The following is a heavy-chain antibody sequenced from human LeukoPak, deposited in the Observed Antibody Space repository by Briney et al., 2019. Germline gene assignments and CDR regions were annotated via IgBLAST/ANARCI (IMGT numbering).Heavy chain of an antibody. V-gene: IGHV4-34*01. J-gene: IGHJ4*02. D-gene: IGHD3-9*01. CDR1: GGSFSGYY. CDR2: INHSGST. CDR3: ARLPLLTGYYPSKPKRDY. Sequence: SETLSLTCAVYGGSFSGYYWSWIRQPPGKGLEWIGEINHSGSTNYNPSLKSRVTISVDTSKNQFSLKLSSVTAADTAVYYCARLPLLTGYYPSKPKRDYWGQGILVTVSS.